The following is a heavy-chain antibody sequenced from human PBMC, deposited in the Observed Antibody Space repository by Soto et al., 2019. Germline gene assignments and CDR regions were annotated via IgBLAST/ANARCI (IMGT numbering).Heavy chain of an antibody. D-gene: IGHD6-19*01. V-gene: IGHV4-4*02. CDR3: ARENRSGWYWGDNWFDP. CDR2: IYHSGST. J-gene: IGHJ5*02. Sequence: GPGPCVSSETLSLTCAVSGGSISSSNWWSWVRQPPGKGLEWIGEIYHSGSTNYNPSLKSRVTISVDKSKNQFSLKLSSVTAADTAVYYCARENRSGWYWGDNWFDPWGQGTLVTVSS. CDR1: GGSISSSNW.